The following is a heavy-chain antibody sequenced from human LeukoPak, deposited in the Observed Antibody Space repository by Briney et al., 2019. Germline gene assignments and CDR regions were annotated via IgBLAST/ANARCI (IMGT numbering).Heavy chain of an antibody. Sequence: PGGSLRLSCAASGFTFDDYAMHWVRQAPGKGLEWVSGISRNSGSIGYADSVKGRFTISRDNAKNSLYLQMNSLRAEDTALYYCAKDKGSSGWYCLDYWGQGTLVTVSS. CDR2: ISRNSGSI. V-gene: IGHV3-9*01. J-gene: IGHJ4*02. CDR1: GFTFDDYA. CDR3: AKDKGSSGWYCLDY. D-gene: IGHD6-19*01.